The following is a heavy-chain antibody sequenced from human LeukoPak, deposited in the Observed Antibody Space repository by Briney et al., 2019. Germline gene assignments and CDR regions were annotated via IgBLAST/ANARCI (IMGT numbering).Heavy chain of an antibody. J-gene: IGHJ4*02. CDR2: IYYSGST. D-gene: IGHD3-22*01. Sequence: PSETLSLTCTVSGGSISSYYWSWIRQPTGKGLEWIGYIYYSGSTNYNPSLKSRVTISVDTSKNQFSLKLSSVTAADTAVYYCARALLYDSSGYHAPFDYWGQGTLVTVSS. V-gene: IGHV4-59*01. CDR1: GGSISSYY. CDR3: ARALLYDSSGYHAPFDY.